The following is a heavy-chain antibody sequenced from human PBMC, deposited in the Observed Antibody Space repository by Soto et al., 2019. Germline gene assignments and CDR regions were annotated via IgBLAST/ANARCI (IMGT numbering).Heavy chain of an antibody. V-gene: IGHV1-69*13. J-gene: IGHJ6*02. CDR3: ARASKSELMLAGHYYYYGMDV. CDR1: GGTFGSYA. D-gene: IGHD3-10*01. Sequence: SVKVSCKASGGTFGSYAISWVRQAPGQGLEWMGGIIPIFGTANYAQKFQGRVTITADESTSTAYMELSSLRSEDTAVYYCARASKSELMLAGHYYYYGMDVWGQGTTVTVSS. CDR2: IIPIFGTA.